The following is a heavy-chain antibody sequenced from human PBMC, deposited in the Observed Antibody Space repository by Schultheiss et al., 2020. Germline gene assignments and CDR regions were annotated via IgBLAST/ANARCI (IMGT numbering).Heavy chain of an antibody. V-gene: IGHV4-61*01. Sequence: SETLSLTCTVSGGSVSSGSYYWSWIRQPPGKGLEWIGYIYYSGSTNYNPSLKSRVTISVDTSKNQFSLKLSSVTAADTAVYYCARAIVGTTYLTYWGQGTLVTVSS. CDR1: GGSVSSGSYY. D-gene: IGHD1-26*01. CDR2: IYYSGST. CDR3: ARAIVGTTYLTY. J-gene: IGHJ4*01.